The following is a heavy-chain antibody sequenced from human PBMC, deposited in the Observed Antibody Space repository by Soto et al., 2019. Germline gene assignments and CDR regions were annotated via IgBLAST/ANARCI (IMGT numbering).Heavy chain of an antibody. D-gene: IGHD3-16*01. Sequence: ASVKVSCKVSGYTLTELSMHWVRQAHRQRLEWMGWINAGNGNTKYSQKFQGRVTITRDTSASTAYMELSSLRSEDTAVYYCARDHERGSYDTFDYWGQGTLVTVSS. V-gene: IGHV1-3*01. CDR2: INAGNGNT. CDR1: GYTLTELS. CDR3: ARDHERGSYDTFDY. J-gene: IGHJ4*02.